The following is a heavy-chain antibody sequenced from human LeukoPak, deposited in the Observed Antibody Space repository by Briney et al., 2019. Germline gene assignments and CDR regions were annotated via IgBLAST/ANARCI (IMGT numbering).Heavy chain of an antibody. CDR3: SRGGDIVVVPAAIRFDP. D-gene: IGHD2-2*01. V-gene: IGHV4-34*01. J-gene: IGHJ5*02. CDR2: INHSGST. CDR1: GGSFSGYY. Sequence: SETLSLTCAVYGGSFSGYYWSWIRQPPGRGLEWIGEINHSGSTNYNPSLKSRVTISVDTSKNQFSLKLSSVTAADTAVYYCSRGGDIVVVPAAIRFDPWGQGTLFTVSS.